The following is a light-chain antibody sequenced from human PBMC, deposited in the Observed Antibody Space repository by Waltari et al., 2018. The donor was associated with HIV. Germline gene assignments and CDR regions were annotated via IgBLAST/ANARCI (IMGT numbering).Light chain of an antibody. CDR1: RNLLYGSNDMNY. J-gene: IGKJ2*01. CDR2: WAS. V-gene: IGKV4-1*01. Sequence: DIVMTQFPDSLAVSLGERATLNCTSSRNLLYGSNDMNYLNWYQQKPGQPPKLLIYWASTRASGVPDRFSGSGSGTNFTLTISSLQAEDVAVYYCQQYYLVPYTFGPGTKLEIK. CDR3: QQYYLVPYT.